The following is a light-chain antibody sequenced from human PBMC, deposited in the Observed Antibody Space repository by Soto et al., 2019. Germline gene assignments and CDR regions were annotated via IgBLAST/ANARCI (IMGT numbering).Light chain of an antibody. CDR1: SSDVGYYNF. V-gene: IGLV2-14*01. Sequence: QSVLTQPASVSGSPGQSITISCTGTSSDVGYYNFVAWYQQHPGRAPKLIIYEVTNRPSGVSDRFSGSKSGNTASLTISGLQAEDEADYYCSSYTRTRIRLFGTGTKVTVL. CDR2: EVT. CDR3: SSYTRTRIRL. J-gene: IGLJ1*01.